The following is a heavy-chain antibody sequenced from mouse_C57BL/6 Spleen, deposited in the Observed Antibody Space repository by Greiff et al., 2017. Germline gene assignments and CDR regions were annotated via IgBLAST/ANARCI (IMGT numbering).Heavy chain of an antibody. CDR3: ARAYYGNYFDV. CDR1: GYAFRSSW. Sequence: QVQLQQSGPELVKPGASVKISCKASGYAFRSSWMNWVKQRPGKGLVGIGRIYPGDGDTNYNGKFKGKATLTADKSSSTAYMQLSSLTSEDAAVYFCARAYYGNYFDVWGTGTTVTVSS. CDR2: IYPGDGDT. J-gene: IGHJ1*03. V-gene: IGHV1-82*01. D-gene: IGHD2-10*01.